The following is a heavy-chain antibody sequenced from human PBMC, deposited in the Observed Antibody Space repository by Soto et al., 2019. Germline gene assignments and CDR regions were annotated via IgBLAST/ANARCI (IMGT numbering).Heavy chain of an antibody. CDR3: AGARGQKGLAFDF. Sequence: SETLSLTCTVSADSMNNYYWSWIRQPPGKGLEWIGYVHNSGINNYNPSLKSRVNISLVTSKNHFPLELTSVTTADTAVYYCAGARGQKGLAFDFWGQGTMVTVSS. CDR2: VHNSGIN. V-gene: IGHV4-59*01. J-gene: IGHJ3*01. CDR1: ADSMNNYY.